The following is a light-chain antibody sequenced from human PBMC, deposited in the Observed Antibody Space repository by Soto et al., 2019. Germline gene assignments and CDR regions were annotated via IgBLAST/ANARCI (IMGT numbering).Light chain of an antibody. V-gene: IGKV1-5*03. Sequence: DIQMTQSPSTLSASVGDRVTITCRASQSISSWLAWYQQKPGKAPKLLIYKASILESGVPSRFSGSGSGTEFTLTISSLQPDDFETYYCQQYNSSPWTFGQGTKVEIK. J-gene: IGKJ1*01. CDR3: QQYNSSPWT. CDR1: QSISSW. CDR2: KAS.